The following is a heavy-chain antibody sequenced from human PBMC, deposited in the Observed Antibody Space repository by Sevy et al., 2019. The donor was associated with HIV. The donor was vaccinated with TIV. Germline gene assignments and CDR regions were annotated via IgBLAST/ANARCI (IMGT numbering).Heavy chain of an antibody. CDR2: INPDGSKI. Sequence: GGSLRLSCEASAINIRDYWMNWVRQAPGKGLEWVANINPDGSKIYYADSVKGRFTISGDYAKNSVFLQMTGLRAEDTAVYYCVRAIQLAASYWGQGMLVTVSS. V-gene: IGHV3-7*02. D-gene: IGHD2-15*01. CDR3: VRAIQLAASY. J-gene: IGHJ4*02. CDR1: AINIRDYW.